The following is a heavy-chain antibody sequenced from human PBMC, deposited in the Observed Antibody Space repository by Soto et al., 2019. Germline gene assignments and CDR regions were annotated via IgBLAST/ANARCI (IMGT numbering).Heavy chain of an antibody. V-gene: IGHV4-34*01. Sequence: PSETLSLTCAVYGGSFSGYYWSWIRQPPGKGLEWFGEINHSGSTNYNPSLKSRVTISVDTSKNQFSLKLSSVTAADTAVYYCARKLVESNYDFWSGYSDYFDYWGQGTLVTVSS. CDR1: GGSFSGYY. D-gene: IGHD3-3*01. CDR3: ARKLVESNYDFWSGYSDYFDY. J-gene: IGHJ4*02. CDR2: INHSGST.